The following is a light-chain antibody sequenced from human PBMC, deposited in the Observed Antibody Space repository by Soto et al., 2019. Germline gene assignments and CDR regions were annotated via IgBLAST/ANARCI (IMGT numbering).Light chain of an antibody. CDR3: QQLRT. J-gene: IGKJ2*01. CDR1: HGLSSY. V-gene: IGKV1-9*01. CDR2: AAS. Sequence: DIQLTQAPSFLSASVGDRVTITCRAWHGLSSYLAWYQQKPGKAPKLLIYAASTLHSGVPSSFSVSGSGTQFSVTIRSLQPEEFATSYCQQLRTFGQATKLQSK.